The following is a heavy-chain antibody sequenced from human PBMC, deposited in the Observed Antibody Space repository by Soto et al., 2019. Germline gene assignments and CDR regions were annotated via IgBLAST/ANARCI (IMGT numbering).Heavy chain of an antibody. J-gene: IGHJ6*03. CDR2: MNPNSGNT. V-gene: IGHV1-8*01. CDR3: ARRPYDLWSGYYDYYYMDV. CDR1: GYTFTSYD. D-gene: IGHD3-3*01. Sequence: QVQLVQSGAEVKKPGASVKVSCKASGYTFTSYDINWVRQATGQGLEWMGWMNPNSGNTGYAQKFQGRVTMTRNTSISTAYMELSSLRSEDTAVYYCARRPYDLWSGYYDYYYMDVWGKGTTVTVSS.